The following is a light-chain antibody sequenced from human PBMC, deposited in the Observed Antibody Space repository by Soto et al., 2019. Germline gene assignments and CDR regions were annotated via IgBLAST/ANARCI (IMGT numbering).Light chain of an antibody. J-gene: IGKJ2*01. Sequence: EIVLTQSPGTLSFSPGERATLSCRASQSVSSKFVHWYQQKPGQAPRLLIYGVSSSATAIPDRFSGSGSWTGFTLTIRRLEPEAFAVHYCGDSGGSPETFGQGAKLEVK. CDR3: GDSGGSPET. CDR2: GVS. V-gene: IGKV3-20*01. CDR1: QSVSSKF.